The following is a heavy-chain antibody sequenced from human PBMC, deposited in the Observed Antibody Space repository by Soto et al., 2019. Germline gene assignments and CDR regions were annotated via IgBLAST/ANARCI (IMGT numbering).Heavy chain of an antibody. CDR1: GVSISTYS. V-gene: IGHV4-59*01. J-gene: IGHJ4*02. CDR2: IHYIGTP. Sequence: PPETLFLTCIVSGVSISTYSRTSGWIWQAPGKGLEWIGDIHYIGTPNYTPSLKSRLTMSIDTSKKQFSLNLSSVTAADTAVYYCARVTISVSTYYFDQWGQGTPVTVSS. CDR3: ARVTISVSTYYFDQ.